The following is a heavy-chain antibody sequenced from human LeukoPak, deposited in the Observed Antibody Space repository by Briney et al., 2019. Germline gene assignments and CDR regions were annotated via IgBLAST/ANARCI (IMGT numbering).Heavy chain of an antibody. CDR3: ARGGIKESSDWLFDFDY. CDR2: TYYRSKWYN. D-gene: IGHD6-19*01. V-gene: IGHV6-1*01. Sequence: SQTLSLTCAISGDSVSSNSAAWNWIRQSPSRGLEWLGRTYYRSKWYNDYAVSVKSRITINPDTSKNQFSLQLNSVTPEDTAVYYCARGGIKESSDWLFDFDYWGQGTLVTVSS. J-gene: IGHJ4*02. CDR1: GDSVSSNSAA.